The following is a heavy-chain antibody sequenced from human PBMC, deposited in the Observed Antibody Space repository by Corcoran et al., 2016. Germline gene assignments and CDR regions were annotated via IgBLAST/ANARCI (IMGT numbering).Heavy chain of an antibody. CDR2: INPSGGST. V-gene: IGHV1-46*01. D-gene: IGHD6-13*01. Sequence: QVQLVQSGAEVKKPGASVKVSCKASGYTFTSYYMHWVRQAPGQGLEWMGIINPSGGSTSYAQKFQGRVTMTRDTSTSTVYMELSSLRSEDTAVYYWARAQREQLRGDWFDPWGQASLVSVS. J-gene: IGHJ5*02. CDR3: ARAQREQLRGDWFDP. CDR1: GYTFTSYY.